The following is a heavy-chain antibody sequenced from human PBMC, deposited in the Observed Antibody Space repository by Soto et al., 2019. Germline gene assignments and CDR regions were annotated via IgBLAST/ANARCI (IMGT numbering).Heavy chain of an antibody. Sequence: QVQLVESGGGVVQPGRSLRLSCAASGFTFSSYATHWVRQAPGKGLEWVAVISYDGSNKYYADSVKGRFTISRDNSKNTLYLQMNSLRAEDTAVYYCARDYCTNGVCYKNYFDYWGQGTLVTVSS. D-gene: IGHD2-8*01. CDR3: ARDYCTNGVCYKNYFDY. V-gene: IGHV3-30-3*01. CDR2: ISYDGSNK. J-gene: IGHJ4*02. CDR1: GFTFSSYA.